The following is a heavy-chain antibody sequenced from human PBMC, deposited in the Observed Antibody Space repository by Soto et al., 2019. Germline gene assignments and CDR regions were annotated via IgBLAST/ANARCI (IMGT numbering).Heavy chain of an antibody. CDR2: IIPILGIA. CDR3: ARGLPYDSISLDED. D-gene: IGHD3-22*01. Sequence: QVQLVQSGAEVKKPGSSVKVSCKASGGTFSSYIISWVRQAPGQGLEWMGRIIPILGIANYAQKFQGRVTITPDKSTSTAYMQLSSLRSEDTAVYYCARGLPYDSISLDEDWGQGTLGTVSS. CDR1: GGTFSSYI. V-gene: IGHV1-69*02. J-gene: IGHJ4*02.